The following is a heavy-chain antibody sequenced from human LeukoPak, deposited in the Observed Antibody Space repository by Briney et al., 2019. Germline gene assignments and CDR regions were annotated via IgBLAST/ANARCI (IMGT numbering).Heavy chain of an antibody. V-gene: IGHV3-21*01. Sequence: GGSLRLSCAASGFTFSSYSFNWVRQVPGKGLEWVSFITTTFYTYYTDSVKGRFTISRDNAKNSLYLQMISLRAEDTAVYYCARVIGSYGDSAYWGQGTLVTVSS. CDR3: ARVIGSYGDSAY. D-gene: IGHD4-17*01. CDR2: ITTTFYT. CDR1: GFTFSSYS. J-gene: IGHJ4*02.